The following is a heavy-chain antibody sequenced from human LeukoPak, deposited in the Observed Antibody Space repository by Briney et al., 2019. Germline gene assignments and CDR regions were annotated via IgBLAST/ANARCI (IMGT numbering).Heavy chain of an antibody. CDR1: GYSFTNYW. CDR2: IDPSDSYA. D-gene: IGHD3-22*01. V-gene: IGHV5-10-1*01. CDR3: ARDYYDSSGSDAFDI. J-gene: IGHJ3*02. Sequence: GESLKISCKGSGYSFTNYWISWVRQMPGKGLEWMGKIDPSDSYANYSPSFQGHDTISADKSITTAYLQWGSLKASDTAMYYCARDYYDSSGSDAFDIWGQGTMVTVYS.